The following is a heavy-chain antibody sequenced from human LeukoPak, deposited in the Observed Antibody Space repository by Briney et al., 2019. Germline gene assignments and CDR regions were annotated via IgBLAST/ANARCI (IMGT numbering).Heavy chain of an antibody. D-gene: IGHD3/OR15-3a*01. Sequence: PGGSLRLSCAASGFTFSSYGMHWVRQAPGKGLEWVSSISSSSSYIYYADSVKGRFTISRDNAKNSLYLQMNSLRAEDTAVYYCTRDLDGGFDYWGQGTLVTVSS. CDR2: ISSSSSYI. CDR1: GFTFSSYG. CDR3: TRDLDGGFDY. J-gene: IGHJ4*02. V-gene: IGHV3-21*01.